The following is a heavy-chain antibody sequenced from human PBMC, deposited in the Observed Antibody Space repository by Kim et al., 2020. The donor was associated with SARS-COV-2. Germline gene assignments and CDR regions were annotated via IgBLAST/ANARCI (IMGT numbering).Heavy chain of an antibody. J-gene: IGHJ4*02. V-gene: IGHV3-48*04. CDR2: ISSSSSTI. D-gene: IGHD3-16*01. Sequence: GGSLRLSCAASGFTFSSYSMNWVRQAPGKGLEWVSYISSSSSTIYYADSVKGRFTISRDNAKNSLYLQMNSLRAEDTAVYYCARGFRMTFGGASSPDYWGQGTLVTVSS. CDR1: GFTFSSYS. CDR3: ARGFRMTFGGASSPDY.